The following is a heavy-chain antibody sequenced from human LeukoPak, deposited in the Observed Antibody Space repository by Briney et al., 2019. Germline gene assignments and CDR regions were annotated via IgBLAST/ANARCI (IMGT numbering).Heavy chain of an antibody. CDR3: ARDYSLWWLTD. J-gene: IGHJ4*02. V-gene: IGHV3-74*01. CDR2: ITPDGSGT. CDR1: GFTFSSYA. D-gene: IGHD2-21*01. Sequence: GGSLRLSCAASGFTFSSYAMSWVRQAPGKGLVWVSRITPDGSGTIYADSVKGRFTISRDNAKNTLYLQMNSLRAEDTAVYYCARDYSLWWLTDWGQGTLVTVSS.